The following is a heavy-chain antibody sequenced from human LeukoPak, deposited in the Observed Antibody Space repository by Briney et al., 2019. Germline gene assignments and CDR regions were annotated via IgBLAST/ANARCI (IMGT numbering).Heavy chain of an antibody. Sequence: PGGSLRHSCTAPGFPLPAYTMHSVRQDQGQGLDRTSSISSSGRFIYYASSLKGRFTISRDNDKESVHLQIVSLRAEDTAVYYCVREPHTMGPSFDYWGQGTLVTVSS. V-gene: IGHV3-21*01. CDR1: GFPLPAYT. J-gene: IGHJ4*02. CDR3: VREPHTMGPSFDY. D-gene: IGHD5-24*01. CDR2: ISSSGRFI.